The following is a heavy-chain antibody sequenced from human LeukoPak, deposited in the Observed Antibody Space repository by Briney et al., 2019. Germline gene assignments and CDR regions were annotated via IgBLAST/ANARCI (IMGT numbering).Heavy chain of an antibody. CDR2: ISAYNGNT. CDR3: ARDLYGDYYFDY. D-gene: IGHD4-17*01. J-gene: IGHJ4*02. V-gene: IGHV1-18*01. CDR1: GYTFTSYG. Sequence: ASVKVSCKASGYTFTSYGIGWVRQAPGQGLEWMGWISAYNGNTNYAQKLQGRVTMTTDTSTSTAYMELRSLRSDDTAVYYCARDLYGDYYFDYWGQGTLVTVSS.